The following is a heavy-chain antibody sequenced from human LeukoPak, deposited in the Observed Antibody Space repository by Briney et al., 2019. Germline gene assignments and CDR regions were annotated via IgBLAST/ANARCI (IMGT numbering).Heavy chain of an antibody. D-gene: IGHD6-19*01. J-gene: IGHJ5*01. Sequence: GGSLRLSCAASGFAFSVYAMSWLRQPPGKGLERVSTINANSGTTSYAASVRGRFSISRDNSKNTLYLQLNTLRADDTATYYCAKPISGGLAVTADWFHPWGQGTLVVVSS. V-gene: IGHV3-23*01. CDR2: INANSGTT. CDR3: AKPISGGLAVTADWFHP. CDR1: GFAFSVYA.